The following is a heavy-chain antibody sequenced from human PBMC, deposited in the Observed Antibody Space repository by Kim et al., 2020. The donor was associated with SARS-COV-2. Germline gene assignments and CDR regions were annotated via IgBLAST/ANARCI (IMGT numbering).Heavy chain of an antibody. Sequence: SETLSLTCAVYGGSFSGYYWSWIRQPPGKGLEWIGEINHSGSTNYNPSLKSRVTISVDTSKNQFSLKLSSVTAADTAVYYCARVIVVVPAASPRYYFDYWGQGTLVTVSS. D-gene: IGHD2-2*01. CDR3: ARVIVVVPAASPRYYFDY. CDR2: INHSGST. CDR1: GGSFSGYY. J-gene: IGHJ4*02. V-gene: IGHV4-34*01.